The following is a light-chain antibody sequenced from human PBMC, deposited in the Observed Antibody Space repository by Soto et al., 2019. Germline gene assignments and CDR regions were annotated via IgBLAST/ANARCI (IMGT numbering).Light chain of an antibody. CDR2: GAS. CDR3: QQYGSSSWT. Sequence: EIVLTQSPGTLSLSPGERATLSCRASQSVTSSYLAWYQQKPGQAPRLLICGASSRATGIPDRFSGSGSGTDFTLTISRLEPEDFVVYYCQQYGSSSWTFGQGTKV. V-gene: IGKV3-20*01. CDR1: QSVTSSY. J-gene: IGKJ1*01.